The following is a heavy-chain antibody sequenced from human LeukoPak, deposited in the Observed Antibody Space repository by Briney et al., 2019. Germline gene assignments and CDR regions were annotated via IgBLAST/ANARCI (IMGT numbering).Heavy chain of an antibody. D-gene: IGHD3-10*01. CDR1: GFTFSSYS. Sequence: GGSLRLSCAASGFTFSSYSMNWVRQAPGKGLEWVSSISSSSSYIYYADSVKGRFTISRDNAKNSLYLQMNSLRAEDTAVYYCARITMVRGVIITLDYLGQGTLVTVSS. V-gene: IGHV3-21*01. CDR3: ARITMVRGVIITLDY. CDR2: ISSSSSYI. J-gene: IGHJ4*02.